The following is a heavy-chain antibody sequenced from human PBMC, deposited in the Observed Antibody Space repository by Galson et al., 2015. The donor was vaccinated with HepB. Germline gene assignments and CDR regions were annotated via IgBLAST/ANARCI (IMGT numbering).Heavy chain of an antibody. CDR1: GFTFSSYW. J-gene: IGHJ5*02. V-gene: IGHV3-7*03. Sequence: SLRLSCAASGFTFSSYWMSWVRQAPGKGLEWVANIKQDGSEKYYVDSVKGRFTISRDNAKNSLYLQMNSLRAEDTAVYYCARGSSGWYLNWFDPWGQGTLVTVPS. D-gene: IGHD6-19*01. CDR3: ARGSSGWYLNWFDP. CDR2: IKQDGSEK.